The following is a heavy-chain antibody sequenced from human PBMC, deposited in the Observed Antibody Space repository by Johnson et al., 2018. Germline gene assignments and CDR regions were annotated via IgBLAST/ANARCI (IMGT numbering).Heavy chain of an antibody. CDR3: ARGGFSGYDNSGHYSYNVNDAFDI. Sequence: VQLVQYGGGLVQPGGSLRLSCAASGFTFSNYWMYWVRQAPGKGLMWVSRINSDGSSTSYADSVTGPISRDNAQDTLYLQMNSLRAGDTAVYYCARGGFSGYDNSGHYSYNVNDAFDIWGQGTMVTVSS. D-gene: IGHD3-22*01. CDR1: GFTFSNYW. V-gene: IGHV3-74*02. J-gene: IGHJ3*02. CDR2: INSDGSST.